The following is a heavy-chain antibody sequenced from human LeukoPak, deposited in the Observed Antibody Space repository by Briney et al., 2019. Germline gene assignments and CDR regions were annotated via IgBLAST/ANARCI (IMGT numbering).Heavy chain of an antibody. D-gene: IGHD1-26*01. J-gene: IGHJ4*02. V-gene: IGHV3-23*01. CDR3: AKGGKWDVTPFDY. Sequence: PGGSLRLSCAASGFTFTSYSMNWVRQAPGKGREWVSTISGGGGSTYYADSVKGRFTISRDNSKNTLYLQVSSLRAEDTAVYYCAKGGKWDVTPFDYWGQGTLVTVSS. CDR1: GFTFTSYS. CDR2: ISGGGGST.